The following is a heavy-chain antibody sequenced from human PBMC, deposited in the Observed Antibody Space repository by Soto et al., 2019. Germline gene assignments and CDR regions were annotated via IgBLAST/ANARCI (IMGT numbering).Heavy chain of an antibody. CDR1: GFSLRTSGVG. CDR2: IYWDDGK. D-gene: IGHD4-17*01. J-gene: IGHJ4*02. CDR3: AHLTTGGFYFDY. V-gene: IGHV2-5*02. Sequence: QITLKESGPTLVKPTQTLTLTCTFSGFSLRTSGVGVGWIRQPPGKALEWLGLIYWDDGKRYSPSLKSRLTITKDTSKNQVVLRMTNMDPVDTATYYCAHLTTGGFYFDYWGQGTLVTVSS.